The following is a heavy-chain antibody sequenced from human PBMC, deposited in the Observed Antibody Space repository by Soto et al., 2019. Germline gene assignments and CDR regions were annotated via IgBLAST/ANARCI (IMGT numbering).Heavy chain of an antibody. V-gene: IGHV1-8*01. CDR2: MNPNSGNT. J-gene: IGHJ6*02. CDR1: GYTFTSYD. D-gene: IGHD6-13*01. Sequence: ASVKVSCKASGYTFTSYDINWVRQATGQGLEWMGWMNPNSGNTGYAQKFRGRVTMTRNTSISTAYMELSSLRSEDTAVYYCARYPYSSSWYVYYYYYGMDVWGQGTTVTVSS. CDR3: ARYPYSSSWYVYYYYYGMDV.